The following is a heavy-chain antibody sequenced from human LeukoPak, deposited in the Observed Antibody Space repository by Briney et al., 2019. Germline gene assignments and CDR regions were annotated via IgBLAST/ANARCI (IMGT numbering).Heavy chain of an antibody. Sequence: ASVKVSCKTSGYTFTGYYMHWVRQAPGQGLEWMGWINPNSGGTNYAQKFQGRVTMTRDTSISTAYMELSRLRSDDTAVYYCAREEFDSSGYVHWGQGTLVTVSS. CDR2: INPNSGGT. V-gene: IGHV1-2*02. J-gene: IGHJ4*02. CDR1: GYTFTGYY. CDR3: AREEFDSSGYVH. D-gene: IGHD3-22*01.